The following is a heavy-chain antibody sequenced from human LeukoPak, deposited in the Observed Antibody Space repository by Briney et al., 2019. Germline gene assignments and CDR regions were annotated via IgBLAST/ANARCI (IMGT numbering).Heavy chain of an antibody. V-gene: IGHV4-39*02. CDR3: ARDLPGDR. Sequence: SETLSLTCTVSGGSFSSSSYYWGWIRQPPGKGLEWIGSISYDGSTYYNPSLKSRVTISVDTSKNQFSLKLSSMTAADTAVYYCARDLPGDRWGQGTLVTVSS. J-gene: IGHJ4*02. CDR1: GGSFSSSSYY. D-gene: IGHD7-27*01. CDR2: ISYDGST.